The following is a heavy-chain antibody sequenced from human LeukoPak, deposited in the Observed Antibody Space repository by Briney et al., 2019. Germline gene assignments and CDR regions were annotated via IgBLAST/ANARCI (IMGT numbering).Heavy chain of an antibody. Sequence: ASVKVSCKASGYTFTSYYMHWVRQAPGQGLEWMGIINPSGGSTSYAQKFQGRVTVTRDTSTSTVYMELSSLRSEDTAVYYCARGVPFLGGSQDAFDIWGQGTMVTVSS. CDR1: GYTFTSYY. J-gene: IGHJ3*02. D-gene: IGHD3-16*01. CDR2: INPSGGST. V-gene: IGHV1-46*01. CDR3: ARGVPFLGGSQDAFDI.